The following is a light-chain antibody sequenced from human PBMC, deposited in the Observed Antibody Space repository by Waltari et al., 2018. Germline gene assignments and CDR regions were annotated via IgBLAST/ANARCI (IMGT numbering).Light chain of an antibody. V-gene: IGKV1-12*01. J-gene: IGKJ4*01. Sequence: DIQMTQSPSSVSASVGDRVTITCRASQDIGSWLALYQQKPGKAPNLLIYTASSLESGVPSRFSGSGSGTDFTLTINSLRPEDFATYSCLQVSSFPVTFGGGTKVEV. CDR1: QDIGSW. CDR2: TAS. CDR3: LQVSSFPVT.